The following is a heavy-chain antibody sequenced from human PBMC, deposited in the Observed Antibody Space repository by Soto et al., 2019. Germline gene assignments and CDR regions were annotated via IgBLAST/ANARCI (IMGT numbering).Heavy chain of an antibody. CDR2: IYYSGST. J-gene: IGHJ4*02. CDR1: GGSISSYY. V-gene: IGHV4-59*01. D-gene: IGHD3-22*01. CDR3: ASTGPLYYYDSSGSPEPFDY. Sequence: SETLSLTCTVSGGSISSYYWIWIRQPPGKGLEWIGYIYYSGSTNYNPSLKSRVTISVDTSKNQFSLKLSSVTAADTAVYYCASTGPLYYYDSSGSPEPFDYWGQGTLVTVSS.